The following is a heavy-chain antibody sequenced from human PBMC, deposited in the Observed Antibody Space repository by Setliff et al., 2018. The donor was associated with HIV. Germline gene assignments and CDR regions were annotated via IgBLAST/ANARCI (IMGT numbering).Heavy chain of an antibody. D-gene: IGHD6-19*01. V-gene: IGHV3-64*04. CDR2: INNKGDKK. Sequence: LRLSCSASGFPFSLYAMHWVRQTPEKGLEYVSGINNKGDKKYYVDSMKARFTISRDNSKNTLYLQMNSLRAEDTAVYYCAKDRYSSGWYWFDPWGQGTLVTVSS. CDR3: AKDRYSSGWYWFDP. J-gene: IGHJ5*02. CDR1: GFPFSLYA.